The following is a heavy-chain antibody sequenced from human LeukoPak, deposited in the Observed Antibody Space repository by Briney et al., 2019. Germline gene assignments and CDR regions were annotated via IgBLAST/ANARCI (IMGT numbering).Heavy chain of an antibody. CDR1: GFTFTSSA. CDR3: AAPNYGSGGYSEY. V-gene: IGHV1-58*02. J-gene: IGHJ4*02. Sequence: SVKVSCKASGFTFTSSAMQWVRQARGQRLEWIGWIVVGSGNTNYAQKFQERVTITRDMSTSTAYMELSSLRSEDTAVYYCAAPNYGSGGYSEYWGQGTLVTVSS. D-gene: IGHD3-10*01. CDR2: IVVGSGNT.